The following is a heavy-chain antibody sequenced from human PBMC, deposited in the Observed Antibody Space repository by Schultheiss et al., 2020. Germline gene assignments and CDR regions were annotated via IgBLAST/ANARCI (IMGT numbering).Heavy chain of an antibody. CDR2: IWYDGSNK. J-gene: IGHJ6*03. CDR1: GFTFSSYG. Sequence: LSLTCAASGFTFSSYGMHWVRQAPGKGLEWVAVIWYDGSNKYYADSVKGRFTISRDNSKNTLYLQMNSLRAEDTAVYYCARGKYYYYYMDVWGKGTTVTVSS. V-gene: IGHV3-33*08. CDR3: ARGKYYYYYMDV.